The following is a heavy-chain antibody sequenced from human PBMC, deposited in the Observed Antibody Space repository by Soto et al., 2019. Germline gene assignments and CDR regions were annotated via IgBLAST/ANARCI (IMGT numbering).Heavy chain of an antibody. D-gene: IGHD6-19*01. J-gene: IGHJ4*02. CDR1: GCTFSSDA. CDR3: VKGSVNFHY. V-gene: IGHV3-23*01. Sequence: EVQLLESGGGLVQPGGSLRLSCAASGCTFSSDAMSWVRQAPGKGLEWVSSISGSGGSTYYVDSVRGRFTVSRDNSKNTLYLQMNSLRAEDTAVYHCVKGSVNFHYWGQGTLVTVSS. CDR2: ISGSGGST.